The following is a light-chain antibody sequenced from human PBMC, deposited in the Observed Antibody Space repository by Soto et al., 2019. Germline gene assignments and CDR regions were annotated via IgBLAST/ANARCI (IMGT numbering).Light chain of an antibody. CDR1: SSDIGGYNY. CDR2: EVN. Sequence: QSVLTQPASVSGSPGQSITLSCTGTSSDIGGYNYVSWYQQHPGEAPKLMIFEVNNRPSGVSHRFSGSKSGNTASLTISGLQAEDEADYYCSSYTSSSTSVFGGGTKVTVL. CDR3: SSYTSSSTSV. J-gene: IGLJ1*01. V-gene: IGLV2-14*01.